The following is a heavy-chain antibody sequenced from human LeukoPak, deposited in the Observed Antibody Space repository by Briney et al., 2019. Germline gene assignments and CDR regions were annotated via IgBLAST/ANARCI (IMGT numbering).Heavy chain of an antibody. CDR3: ARGTTVTSPGDY. CDR2: ISGSGGST. V-gene: IGHV3-23*01. Sequence: GGSLRLSCAASGFTVSGNSMTWVRQAPGKGLEWVSAISGSGGSTYYADSVKGRFTISRDNSKNTLYLQMNSLRAEDTAVYYCARGTTVTSPGDYWGQGTLVTVSS. J-gene: IGHJ4*02. D-gene: IGHD4-17*01. CDR1: GFTVSGNS.